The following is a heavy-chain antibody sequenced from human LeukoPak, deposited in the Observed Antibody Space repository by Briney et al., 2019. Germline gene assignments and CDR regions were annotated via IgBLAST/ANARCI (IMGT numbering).Heavy chain of an antibody. D-gene: IGHD6-19*01. V-gene: IGHV4-4*07. Sequence: SETLSLTCTVSGGSIGNYHWSWLRQPAGKGLEWIGQIHTSGSTNYSPPLKSRVSMSLDTTEDQVSLTIRSVSAADTAFYYCARRDSSSGWSFDHWGQGTLVTVSS. CDR2: IHTSGST. J-gene: IGHJ4*02. CDR3: ARRDSSSGWSFDH. CDR1: GGSIGNYH.